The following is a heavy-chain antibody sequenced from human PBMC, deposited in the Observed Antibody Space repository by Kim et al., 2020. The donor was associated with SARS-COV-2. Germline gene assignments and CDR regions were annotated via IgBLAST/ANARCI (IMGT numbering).Heavy chain of an antibody. CDR2: ISYDGSNK. CDR1: GFTFSSYG. J-gene: IGHJ4*02. V-gene: IGHV3-30*18. Sequence: GGSLRLSCAASGFTFSSYGMHWVRQAPGKGLEWVAAISYDGSNKYYADSVKGRFTISRDNSKNTLYLQMNSLRAEDTAVYYCAKDPFYSSSWPRTFDYWGQGTLVTVSS. CDR3: AKDPFYSSSWPRTFDY. D-gene: IGHD6-13*01.